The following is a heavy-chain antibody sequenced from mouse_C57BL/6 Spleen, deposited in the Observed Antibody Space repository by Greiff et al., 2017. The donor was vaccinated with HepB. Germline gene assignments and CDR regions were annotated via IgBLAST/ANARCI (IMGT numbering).Heavy chain of an antibody. Sequence: EVKLQESGEGLVKPGGSLKLSCAASGFTFSSYAMSWVRQTPEKRLEWVAYISSGGDYIYYADTVKGRFTISRDNARNTLYLQMSSLKSEDTAMYYCTRDEPYDYGEYFDVWGTGTTVTVSS. CDR2: ISSGGDYI. CDR1: GFTFSSYA. J-gene: IGHJ1*03. CDR3: TRDEPYDYGEYFDV. D-gene: IGHD2-4*01. V-gene: IGHV5-9-1*02.